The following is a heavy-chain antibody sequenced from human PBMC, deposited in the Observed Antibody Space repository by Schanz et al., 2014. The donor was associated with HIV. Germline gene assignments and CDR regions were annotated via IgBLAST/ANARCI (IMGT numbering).Heavy chain of an antibody. V-gene: IGHV3-30*18. D-gene: IGHD3-16*01. J-gene: IGHJ6*02. CDR1: GFSFSTYG. Sequence: QVQLVESGGGVVQPGGSLRLSCAASGFSFSTYGIHWVRQAPGKGLEWVTLISYDGINKYYADSVKGRFTISRDNSKNTLYLQINSLRIDDTAVYYCAKDGGSRGRRRGMDVWGQGTTVTVS. CDR3: AKDGGSRGRRRGMDV. CDR2: ISYDGINK.